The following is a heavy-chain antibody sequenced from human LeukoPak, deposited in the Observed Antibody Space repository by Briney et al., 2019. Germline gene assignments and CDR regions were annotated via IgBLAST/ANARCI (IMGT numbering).Heavy chain of an antibody. CDR1: GFTFNTYE. D-gene: IGHD4-17*01. J-gene: IGHJ4*02. Sequence: PGGSLRLSCAASGFTFNTYEMNWVRQAPGKGLEWISYISNGGATIYYADSVKGRFTISRDNAKNSLYLQMNSLRAEDTAVYYCARDLYSVTDYWGQGTLVTVSS. CDR3: ARDLYSVTDY. CDR2: ISNGGATI. V-gene: IGHV3-48*03.